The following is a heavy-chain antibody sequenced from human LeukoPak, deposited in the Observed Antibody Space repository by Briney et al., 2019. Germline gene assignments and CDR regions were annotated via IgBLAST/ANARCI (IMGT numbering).Heavy chain of an antibody. Sequence: SETLPLTCTVSGGSISSYYWSWIRQPPGKGLEWIGYIYYSGSTNYNPSLKSRVTISVDTSKNQFSLKLSSVTAADTAVYYCASLYHDYGDSDAFDIWGQGTMVTVSS. J-gene: IGHJ3*02. V-gene: IGHV4-59*01. CDR3: ASLYHDYGDSDAFDI. CDR1: GGSISSYY. D-gene: IGHD4-17*01. CDR2: IYYSGST.